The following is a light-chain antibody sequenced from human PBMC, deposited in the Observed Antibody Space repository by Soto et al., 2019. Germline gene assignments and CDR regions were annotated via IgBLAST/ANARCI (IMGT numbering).Light chain of an antibody. CDR1: QSVDSN. CDR3: QQYNNWWT. V-gene: IGKV3-15*01. Sequence: EIVLTQSPATLSLSPGERATLSFRASQSVDSNLAWYQQKPGQAPRLLIYAASTRATGIPARFSGRGSGTEFTLTISSLQSEDFAVYYCQQYNNWWTFGQGTKVDI. J-gene: IGKJ1*01. CDR2: AAS.